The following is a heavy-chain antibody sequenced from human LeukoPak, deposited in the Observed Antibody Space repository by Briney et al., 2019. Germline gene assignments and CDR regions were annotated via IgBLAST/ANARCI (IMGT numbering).Heavy chain of an antibody. CDR3: VTDRGEAYVWGSYPPPETFEMAV. CDR1: GYSISSGYY. J-gene: IGHJ6*04. D-gene: IGHD3-16*02. Sequence: SETPSLTCAVSGYSISSGYYGGWIRQPPGKGLGWIGSIYHSGSTYYNPSLKSRVPISVKTSKIHCPWKLRSVTAAHTAVYSCVTDRGEAYVWGSYPPPETFEMAVWGKGTTVTVSS. CDR2: IYHSGST. V-gene: IGHV4-38-2*02.